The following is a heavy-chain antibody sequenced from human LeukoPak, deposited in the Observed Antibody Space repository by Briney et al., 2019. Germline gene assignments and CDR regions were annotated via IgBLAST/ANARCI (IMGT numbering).Heavy chain of an antibody. J-gene: IGHJ4*02. D-gene: IGHD5-24*01. CDR1: GGSISSSSYY. V-gene: IGHV4-39*07. Sequence: SETLSLTCTASGGSISSSSYYWGWIRQPPGKGLEWIGSIYYSGSTYYNPSLKSRVTISVDTSKNQFSLKLSSVTAADTAVYYCARDLLDGYTHLFDYWGQGTLVTVSS. CDR2: IYYSGST. CDR3: ARDLLDGYTHLFDY.